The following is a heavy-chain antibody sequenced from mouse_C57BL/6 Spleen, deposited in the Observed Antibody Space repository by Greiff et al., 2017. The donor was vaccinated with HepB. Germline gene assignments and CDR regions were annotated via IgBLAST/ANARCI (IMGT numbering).Heavy chain of an antibody. D-gene: IGHD4-1*01. J-gene: IGHJ1*03. V-gene: IGHV3-6*01. Sequence: ESGPGLVKPSQSLSLTCSVPGYSITSGYYWNWIRQFPGNKLEWMGYISYDGSNNYNPSLKNRISITRDTSKNQFFLKLNSVTTEDTATYYCAREETGYWYFDVWGTGTTVTVSS. CDR1: GYSITSGYY. CDR2: ISYDGSN. CDR3: AREETGYWYFDV.